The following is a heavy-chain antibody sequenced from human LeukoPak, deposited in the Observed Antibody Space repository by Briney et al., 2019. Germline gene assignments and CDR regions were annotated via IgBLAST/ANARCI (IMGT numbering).Heavy chain of an antibody. V-gene: IGHV3-21*01. Sequence: PGGSLRLSCSASGFTFSSYTMNWVRQAPGKGLEWVSSISSSSSYIYYADSVKGRFTISRDNAKNSLYLQMNSLRAEDTAVYYCARVVDYDILTGYYSGDYFDYWGQGTLVTVSS. CDR2: ISSSSSYI. CDR3: ARVVDYDILTGYYSGDYFDY. CDR1: GFTFSSYT. D-gene: IGHD3-9*01. J-gene: IGHJ4*02.